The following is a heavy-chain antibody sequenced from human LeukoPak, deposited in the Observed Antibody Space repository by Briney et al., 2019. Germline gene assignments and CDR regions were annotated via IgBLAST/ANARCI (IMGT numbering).Heavy chain of an antibody. V-gene: IGHV3-23*01. CDR1: GFTFSSYA. J-gene: IGHJ4*02. D-gene: IGHD5-18*01. CDR2: ISGSGGST. Sequence: GGSLRLSCAASGFTFSSYAISWVRQAPGKGLEWVSAISGSGGSTYYADSVKGRFTISRDNSKNTLYLQMNSLRAEDTAVYYCAKGYSYGYYYFDYWGQGTLVTVSS. CDR3: AKGYSYGYYYFDY.